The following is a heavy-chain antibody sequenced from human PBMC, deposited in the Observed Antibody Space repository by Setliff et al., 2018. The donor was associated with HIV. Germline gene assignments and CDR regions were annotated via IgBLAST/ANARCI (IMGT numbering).Heavy chain of an antibody. D-gene: IGHD2-2*02. J-gene: IGHJ4*02. CDR2: ISHTGST. Sequence: SETLSLTCTVYGGSFSGYYWTWIRKSPEMGLEWIAEISHTGSTKYNPSLGSRVTISLATSKNQFSLSLRSLSAADTAVYYCARDKRYRFPFDSWGQGTLVTVSS. CDR3: ARDKRYRFPFDS. V-gene: IGHV4-34*01. CDR1: GGSFSGYY.